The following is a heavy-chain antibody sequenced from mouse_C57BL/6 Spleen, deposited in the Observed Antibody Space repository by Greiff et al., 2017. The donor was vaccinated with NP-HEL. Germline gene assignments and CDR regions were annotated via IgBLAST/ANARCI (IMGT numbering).Heavy chain of an antibody. J-gene: IGHJ2*01. CDR3: ARLGQEGY. D-gene: IGHD3-2*02. CDR1: GFSLTSYG. Sequence: QVQLKESGPGLVQPSQSLSITCTVSGFSLTSYGVHWVRQSPGKGLEWLGVIWSGGSTDYNAAFISRLSISKDNSKSQVFFKMNSLQADDTAIYYCARLGQEGYWGQGTTLTVSS. V-gene: IGHV2-2*01. CDR2: IWSGGST.